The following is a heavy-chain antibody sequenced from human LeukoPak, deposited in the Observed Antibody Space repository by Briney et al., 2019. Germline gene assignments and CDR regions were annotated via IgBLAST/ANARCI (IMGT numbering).Heavy chain of an antibody. CDR3: ARGTAWYSSSWYFGY. CDR2: IGSSGSST. J-gene: IGHJ4*02. CDR1: GFSFSTYA. V-gene: IGHV3-23*01. D-gene: IGHD6-13*01. Sequence: GGSLRLSCATSGFSFSTYAMSWVRRAPGKGLEWVSAIGSSGSSTYYADSVKGRFTIPRDTSKNTLYLQMNSLRAEDTAVYYCARGTAWYSSSWYFGYWGQGTLVTVSS.